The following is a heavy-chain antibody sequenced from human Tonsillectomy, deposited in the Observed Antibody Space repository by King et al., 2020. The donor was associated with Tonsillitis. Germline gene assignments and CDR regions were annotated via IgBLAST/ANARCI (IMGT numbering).Heavy chain of an antibody. Sequence: VQLVESGGGVVQPGRSLRLSCAASGFTFSSYGMHWVRQAPSKGLEWVAVIWYDGSNENYADSVKGRFTISRDNSKNTLYLQMNRLRAEDTAVYYCAREPYDFWSATPSRYMDVWGKGTTVTVSS. J-gene: IGHJ6*03. D-gene: IGHD3-3*01. CDR3: AREPYDFWSATPSRYMDV. CDR1: GFTFSSYG. CDR2: IWYDGSNE. V-gene: IGHV3-33*08.